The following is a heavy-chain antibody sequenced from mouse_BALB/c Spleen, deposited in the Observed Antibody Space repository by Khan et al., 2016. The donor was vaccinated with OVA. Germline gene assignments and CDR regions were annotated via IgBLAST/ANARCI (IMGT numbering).Heavy chain of an antibody. V-gene: IGHV2-6-1*01. CDR1: GFSLTNYG. CDR3: ARQPYYPYNIMDY. CDR2: IWSDGST. Sequence: VQLVESGPGLVAPSQSLSITCTISGFSLTNYGVHWVRQPPGKGLEWLVVIWSDGSTTYNSALKSRLTISKDNSKRQVFLKMNSLQTDDTGMYFCARQPYYPYNIMDYWGQGTSVTVSS. D-gene: IGHD2-12*01. J-gene: IGHJ4*01.